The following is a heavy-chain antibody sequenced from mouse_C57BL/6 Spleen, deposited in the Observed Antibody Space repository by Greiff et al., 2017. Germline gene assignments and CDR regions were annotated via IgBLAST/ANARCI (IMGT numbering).Heavy chain of an antibody. D-gene: IGHD2-1*01. J-gene: IGHJ3*01. CDR2: IYPGDGDT. CDR3: ATVTTGAWFAY. Sequence: QVQLQQSGPELVKPGASVKISCKASGYAFSSSWMNWVKQRPGKGLEWIGRIYPGDGDTNYNGKFKGKATLTVDTSSSTAYMQLSSLTSEDSAVYFCATVTTGAWFAYWGQGTLVTVSA. CDR1: GYAFSSSW. V-gene: IGHV1-82*01.